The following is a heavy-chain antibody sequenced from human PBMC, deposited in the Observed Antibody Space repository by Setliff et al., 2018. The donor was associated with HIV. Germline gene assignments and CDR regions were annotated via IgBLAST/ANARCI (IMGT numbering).Heavy chain of an antibody. CDR1: GFTFSNYA. CDR2: IKQDGSEK. J-gene: IGHJ6*02. D-gene: IGHD2-8*02. V-gene: IGHV3-7*01. Sequence: GGSLRLSCAASGFTFSNYAMHWVRQAPGKGLEWVANIKQDGSEKHYMDSVKGRFTISRDNANNSLFLQMDSLRVEDTAVYYCARDGEEYVNGWYWWADYYYYGMDVWGQGTTVTVSS. CDR3: ARDGEEYVNGWYWWADYYYYGMDV.